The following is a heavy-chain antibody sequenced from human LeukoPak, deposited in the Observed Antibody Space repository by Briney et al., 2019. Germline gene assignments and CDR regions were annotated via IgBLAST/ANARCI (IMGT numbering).Heavy chain of an antibody. CDR2: MNPNSGNT. Sequence: ASVKVSCKASGYTFTSYDINWVRQATGQGLEWMGWMNPNSGNTGYAQKFQGRVTMTRNTSISTAYMELSSLRSEDTAVYYCARSITMVDYYYYGMDVWGQGTLVTVSS. J-gene: IGHJ6*02. V-gene: IGHV1-8*01. CDR1: GYTFTSYD. CDR3: ARSITMVDYYYYGMDV. D-gene: IGHD3-10*01.